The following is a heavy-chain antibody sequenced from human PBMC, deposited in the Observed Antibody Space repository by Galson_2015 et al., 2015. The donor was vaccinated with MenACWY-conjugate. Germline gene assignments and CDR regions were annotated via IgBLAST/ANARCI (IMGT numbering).Heavy chain of an antibody. D-gene: IGHD3-3*01. V-gene: IGHV3-21*01. CDR1: GFMFSSYS. Sequence: CAASGFMFSSYSLNWVRQAPGQGLQWVASISSNGNYIYYGDSVEGRFTISRDNAKNSMYLQMNSLTVEDTAVYYCSRVGTIGLDGFDYWGQGTLVTVSS. J-gene: IGHJ4*02. CDR3: SRVGTIGLDGFDY. CDR2: ISSNGNYI.